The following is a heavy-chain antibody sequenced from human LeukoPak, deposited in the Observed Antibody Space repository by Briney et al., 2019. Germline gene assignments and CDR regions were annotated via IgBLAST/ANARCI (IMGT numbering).Heavy chain of an antibody. J-gene: IGHJ6*03. CDR3: ARHAFYYYYYMDV. D-gene: IGHD3-16*01. V-gene: IGHV1-46*01. CDR1: GYTFTSYY. Sequence: ASVKVSCKASGYTFTSYYMHWVRQAPGQGLEWMGIINPSGGSTSYAQNFQGRVTMTRDMSTSTVYMELSSLRSEDTAVYYCARHAFYYYYYMDVWGKGTTVTVTS. CDR2: INPSGGST.